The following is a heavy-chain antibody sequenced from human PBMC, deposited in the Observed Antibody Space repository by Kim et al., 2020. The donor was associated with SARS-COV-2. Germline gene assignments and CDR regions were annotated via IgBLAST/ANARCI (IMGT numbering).Heavy chain of an antibody. D-gene: IGHD3-3*01. CDR3: ARGTGIFGVVYAFDI. V-gene: IGHV3-21*01. J-gene: IGHJ3*02. Sequence: DSVKGRFTISRDNAKNSLYLQMNSLRAEDTAVYYCARGTGIFGVVYAFDIWGQGTMVTVSS.